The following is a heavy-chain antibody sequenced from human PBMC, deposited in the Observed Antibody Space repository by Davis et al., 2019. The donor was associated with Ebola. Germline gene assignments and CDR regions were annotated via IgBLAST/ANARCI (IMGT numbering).Heavy chain of an antibody. Sequence: PSETLSLTCSVSGGSISRDDYYWSWIRQHPGKGLEWIGYIYYSGTTYYNPSLKSRVTISVDTSRNQFSLRLSSVTAADTAVYYCARFGGGAYWGQGTLVTVSS. CDR3: ARFGGGAY. CDR2: IYYSGTT. J-gene: IGHJ4*02. V-gene: IGHV4-31*03. CDR1: GGSISRDDYY. D-gene: IGHD3-16*01.